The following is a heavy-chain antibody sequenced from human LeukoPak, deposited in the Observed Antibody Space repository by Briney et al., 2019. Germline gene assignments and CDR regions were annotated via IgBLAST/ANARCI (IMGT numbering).Heavy chain of an antibody. D-gene: IGHD1-14*01. Sequence: GGSLRLSCAASGFTVSSNYMSWVRQAPGKGLEWVSVIYSDGNTYYADSVKGRFTISRDNAENSVFLQMNNLRAEDTAVYYCARAQQYNLSLPPKYYYYMDVWGRGTTVTVSS. CDR2: IYSDGNT. CDR1: GFTVSSNY. J-gene: IGHJ6*03. V-gene: IGHV3-53*01. CDR3: ARAQQYNLSLPPKYYYYMDV.